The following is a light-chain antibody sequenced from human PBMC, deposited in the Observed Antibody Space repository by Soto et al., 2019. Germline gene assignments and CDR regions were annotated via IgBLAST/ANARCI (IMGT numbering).Light chain of an antibody. Sequence: EIVLTQSPGTLSLSPGERATLSCRASQSVSSSYLAWYQQKPGQAPRLLIYGASSRDTGIPDRFSGSGSGTEFTLTISRLEPEDFAVYYCQQYGSSPRTFGRGTKVDIK. CDR3: QQYGSSPRT. CDR1: QSVSSSY. V-gene: IGKV3-20*01. J-gene: IGKJ3*01. CDR2: GAS.